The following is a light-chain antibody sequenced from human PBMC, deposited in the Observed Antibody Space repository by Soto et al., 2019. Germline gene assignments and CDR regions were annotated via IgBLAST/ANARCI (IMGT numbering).Light chain of an antibody. CDR3: HQYDTSPRT. J-gene: IGKJ1*01. CDR1: QSLSSGY. Sequence: EIVLTQSPGTLSLSPGERATLSCRASQSLSSGYLAWYQQKPGQAPRILIYAASSRATGIPDRFSGSGSGTDLTLTISRLEPEDFAVYYCHQYDTSPRTFGQGTKVES. CDR2: AAS. V-gene: IGKV3-20*01.